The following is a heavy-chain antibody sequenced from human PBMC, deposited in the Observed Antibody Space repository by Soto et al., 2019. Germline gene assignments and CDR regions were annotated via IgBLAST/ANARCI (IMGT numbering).Heavy chain of an antibody. D-gene: IGHD3-10*01. CDR3: ASRPLVRRIITYYFDS. V-gene: IGHV4-39*01. CDR1: GGSINNSSFY. J-gene: IGHJ4*02. CDR2: IYYSGSA. Sequence: QLQLQESGPGLVKPSETLSLTCTVSGGSINNSSFYWGWVRQPPGKRLAWIGSIYYSGSAYYNPSPQSRPTISVDTSKNQFPLNLSSVTAAHTAVYFCASRPLVRRIITYYFDSWGQGTLVNVSS.